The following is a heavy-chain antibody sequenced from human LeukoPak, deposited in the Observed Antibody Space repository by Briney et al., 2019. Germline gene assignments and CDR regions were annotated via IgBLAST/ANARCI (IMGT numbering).Heavy chain of an antibody. CDR3: TTYYYDSSGYYSYAFDI. Sequence: GGSLRLSCAASGFTFSNAWMSWVRQAPGKGLEWVGRIKSKTDGGTTDYAAPVKGRFTISRDDSKNTLYLQMNSLKTEDTAVYYCTTYYYDSSGYYSYAFDIWGQGTMVTVSS. D-gene: IGHD3-22*01. J-gene: IGHJ3*02. CDR1: GFTFSNAW. CDR2: IKSKTDGGTT. V-gene: IGHV3-15*01.